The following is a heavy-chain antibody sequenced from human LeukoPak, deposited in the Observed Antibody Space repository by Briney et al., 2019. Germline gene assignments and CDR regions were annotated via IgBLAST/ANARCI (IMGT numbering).Heavy chain of an antibody. CDR3: ARGARDGYKPNYFDY. Sequence: SETLSLTCTVSGGSISSYHWSWIRQPPGKGLEWIGYIYYSGSTNYNPSLKSRVTISVDTSKNQFSLKLSSVTAADTAVYYCARGARDGYKPNYFDYWGQGTLVTVSS. V-gene: IGHV4-59*01. D-gene: IGHD5-24*01. CDR1: GGSISSYH. CDR2: IYYSGST. J-gene: IGHJ4*02.